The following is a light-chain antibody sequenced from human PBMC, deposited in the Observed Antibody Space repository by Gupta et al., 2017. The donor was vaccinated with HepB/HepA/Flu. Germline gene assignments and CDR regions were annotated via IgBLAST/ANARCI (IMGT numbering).Light chain of an antibody. CDR2: STS. V-gene: IGKV3-20*01. Sequence: EVVSTHSPGTLSFSPGETSTPSCWASQSVSKSYLAWYQQKPGQAPRLLIYSTSNRATDIPDRFSGRGSGTDFTLTISRLEPEDFAVYYCQQDGGSPRPTFGGGTKVEIK. J-gene: IGKJ4*01. CDR3: QQDGGSPRPT. CDR1: QSVSKSY.